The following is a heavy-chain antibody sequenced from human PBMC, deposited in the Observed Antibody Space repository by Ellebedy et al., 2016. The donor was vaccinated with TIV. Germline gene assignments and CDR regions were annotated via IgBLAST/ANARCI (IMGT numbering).Heavy chain of an antibody. V-gene: IGHV1-2*04. CDR2: INPNSSGT. D-gene: IGHD1-26*01. CDR1: GYTFTGYY. Sequence: AASVKVSCKASGYTFTGYYMHWVRQAPGQGLDWMGWINPNSSGTNYAQKFQGWVTMTRDTSISTAYMELSRLRSDDTAVYYCASDGGSYSDFDYWGQGTLVTVSS. CDR3: ASDGGSYSDFDY. J-gene: IGHJ4*02.